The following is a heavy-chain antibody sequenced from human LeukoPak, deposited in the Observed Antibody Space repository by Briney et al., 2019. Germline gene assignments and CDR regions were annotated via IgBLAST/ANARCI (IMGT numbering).Heavy chain of an antibody. CDR1: GGSISSSSHY. CDR3: ARRGASPSEEY. Sequence: NPSETLSLTCTVSGGSISSSSHYWGWIRQPPGKGLEWIGSIYYSGSTYYNPSLESRVTISVDTSKNQFSLKVSSVTAADTAVYYCARRGASPSEEYWGQGTLVIVSS. J-gene: IGHJ4*02. V-gene: IGHV4-39*01. D-gene: IGHD1-26*01. CDR2: IYYSGST.